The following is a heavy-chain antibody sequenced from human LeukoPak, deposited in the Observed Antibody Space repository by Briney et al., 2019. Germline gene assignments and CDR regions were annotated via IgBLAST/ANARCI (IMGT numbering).Heavy chain of an antibody. V-gene: IGHV4-59*08. CDR1: GGSITSYY. Sequence: SETLSLTCTVSGGSITSYYWSWIRQPPGKGLEWIGYIHYSGSTSYNPSLKSRVTISLDTSKNQFSLRLSSVTAADTAVYYCARLSATVTTFVDYWGQGTLVTVSS. J-gene: IGHJ4*02. CDR3: ARLSATVTTFVDY. D-gene: IGHD4-17*01. CDR2: IHYSGST.